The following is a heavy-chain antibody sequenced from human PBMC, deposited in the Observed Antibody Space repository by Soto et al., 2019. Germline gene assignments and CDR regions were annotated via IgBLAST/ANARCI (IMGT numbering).Heavy chain of an antibody. D-gene: IGHD3-16*01. CDR3: ARDRKERQGGVNWFDP. Sequence: QVQLVQSGAEVKKPGSSVKVSCKASGGTFSSYTISWVRQAPGQGLEWMGRIIPILGIANYAQKFQGRVTITADKSTSTAYMELSSLRSEDTAVYYCARDRKERQGGVNWFDPWGQGTLVTVSS. V-gene: IGHV1-69*08. CDR2: IIPILGIA. CDR1: GGTFSSYT. J-gene: IGHJ5*02.